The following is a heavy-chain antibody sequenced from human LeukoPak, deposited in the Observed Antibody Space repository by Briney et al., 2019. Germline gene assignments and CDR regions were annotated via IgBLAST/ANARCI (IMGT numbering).Heavy chain of an antibody. J-gene: IGHJ6*02. CDR3: AKGSRDRYYDSITGYYYYGVDV. CDR2: ISYDGSNK. V-gene: IGHV3-30*18. CDR1: GFTFSSYA. D-gene: IGHD3-22*01. Sequence: PGGPLRLSCAASGFTFSSYAMSWVRQAPGKGLEWLAVISYDGSNKYYADSVKGRFTISRDNSKNTLYLQMNSLRAEDTAVYYCAKGSRDRYYDSITGYYYYGVDVWGQGTTVTVSS.